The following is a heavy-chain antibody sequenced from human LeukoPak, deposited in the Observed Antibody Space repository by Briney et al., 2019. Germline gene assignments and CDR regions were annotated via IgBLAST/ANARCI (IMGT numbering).Heavy chain of an antibody. CDR3: ARVGGDFHH. CDR2: IDSSGKT. D-gene: IGHD2-21*01. CDR1: GASVRSSGFY. V-gene: IGHV4-31*03. Sequence: NPSETLSLTCTVSGASVRSSGFYLNWFRQHPGEGLEWVGHIDSSGKTSYNPSLESRLTISIDSSKNQFSLRLTSVTVADTAVYYCARVGGDFHHWGQETLVTVSS. J-gene: IGHJ4*02.